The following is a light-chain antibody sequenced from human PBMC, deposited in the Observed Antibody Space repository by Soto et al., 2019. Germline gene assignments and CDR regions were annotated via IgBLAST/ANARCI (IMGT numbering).Light chain of an antibody. J-gene: IGKJ1*01. CDR2: KAS. CDR3: QQYDSFSVT. CDR1: QTISSW. Sequence: DIQMTQSPSTLSGAVGDGVTITCRASQTISSWLAWYQQKPGKAPKLLIYKASTLKSGVPSRFSGSGSGTEFTLTISSLQPDDFATYYCQQYDSFSVTFGQGTKVDIK. V-gene: IGKV1-5*03.